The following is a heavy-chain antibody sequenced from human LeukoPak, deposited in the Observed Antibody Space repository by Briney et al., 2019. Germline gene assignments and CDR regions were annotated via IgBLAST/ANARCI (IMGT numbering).Heavy chain of an antibody. CDR2: INWNGGST. D-gene: IGHD3-22*01. CDR3: ARVPVFTMIVVGYALDT. J-gene: IGHJ3*02. V-gene: IGHV3-20*04. CDR1: GFTFDDYG. Sequence: GGSLRLSCAASGFTFDDYGMSWVRHAPGKGLEWVSGINWNGGSTGYADSVKGRFTISRDNAKNSLYLQMNSLRAEDTALYYCARVPVFTMIVVGYALDTWGQGTMVTVSS.